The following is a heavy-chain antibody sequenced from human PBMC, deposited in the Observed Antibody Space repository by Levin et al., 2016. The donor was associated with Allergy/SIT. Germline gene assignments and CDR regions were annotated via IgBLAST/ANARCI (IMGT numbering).Heavy chain of an antibody. CDR1: DDSITYQY. V-gene: IGHV4-4*07. Sequence: SETLSLTCRVFDDSITYQYWSWIRPTTGKGLEWIGRIYSNGDTDYNPSLKTRVKMSVDKSKNQFSLDLTSVTAADTAVYFCARGPDYSSYFDSWGPGSLVTVSS. D-gene: IGHD4-11*01. CDR3: ARGPDYSSYFDS. CDR2: IYSNGDT. J-gene: IGHJ4*02.